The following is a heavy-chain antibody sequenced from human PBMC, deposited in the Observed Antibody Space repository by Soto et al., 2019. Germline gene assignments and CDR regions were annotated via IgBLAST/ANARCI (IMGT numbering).Heavy chain of an antibody. J-gene: IGHJ4*02. CDR2: IAHDGSEK. V-gene: IGHV3-7*01. D-gene: IGHD5-18*01. Sequence: SGGSLRLSCAVSGFTFSSYWMSWVRQAPGRGLEWVATIAHDGSEKFYVDSVKGRFTISRDNAKNSLYLQMNSLRAEDTAVYYCARDQPGYSYGYGLGYWGQGTLVTVS. CDR1: GFTFSSYW. CDR3: ARDQPGYSYGYGLGY.